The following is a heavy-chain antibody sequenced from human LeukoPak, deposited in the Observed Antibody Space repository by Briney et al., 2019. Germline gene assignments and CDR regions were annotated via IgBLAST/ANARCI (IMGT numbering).Heavy chain of an antibody. Sequence: SETLSLTCTVSGVSISSYYWSWIRQPPGKGLEWIGYIYYSGSTNYNPSLKSRVTISVDTSKNQFSLKLSSVTAADTAVYYCARGTFGGSSFDPWGQGTLVTVSS. CDR3: ARGTFGGSSFDP. CDR1: GVSISSYY. J-gene: IGHJ5*02. V-gene: IGHV4-59*01. CDR2: IYYSGST. D-gene: IGHD2-15*01.